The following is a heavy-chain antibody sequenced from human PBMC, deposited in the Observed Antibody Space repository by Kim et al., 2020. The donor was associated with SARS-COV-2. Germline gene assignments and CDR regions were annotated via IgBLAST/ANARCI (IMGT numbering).Heavy chain of an antibody. V-gene: IGHV4-59*13. Sequence: SETLSLTCAVSGGSISPYHCSWIRQPPGKGLEWIGFYKNGSASYNPSFKSRVTISLDTSKNQFSLKLRSVTAADTAVYYCARSYSFGRQYYYYGMDVWGQGTTVTVSS. CDR1: GGSISPYH. J-gene: IGHJ6*02. CDR3: ARSYSFGRQYYYYGMDV. CDR2: YKNGSA. D-gene: IGHD1-26*01.